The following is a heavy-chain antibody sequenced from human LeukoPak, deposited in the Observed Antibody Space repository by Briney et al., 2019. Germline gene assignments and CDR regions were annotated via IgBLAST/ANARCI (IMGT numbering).Heavy chain of an antibody. CDR1: GFMFSNSG. CDR3: GTSGTLIWPDY. Sequence: PGRSLRLSCAASGFMFSNSGMHWVRQAPGKGLEWVAVISYNGSDKYYADSVKGRFTISRDNSKNMLYLQLRSLRAEDTDVYYCGTSGTLIWPDYWGQGTLVTVSS. D-gene: IGHD6-13*01. V-gene: IGHV3-30*03. J-gene: IGHJ4*02. CDR2: ISYNGSDK.